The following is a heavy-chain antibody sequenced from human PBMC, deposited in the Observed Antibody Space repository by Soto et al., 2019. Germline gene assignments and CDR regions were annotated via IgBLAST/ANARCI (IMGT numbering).Heavy chain of an antibody. CDR3: VTVSYSSLTTLGSAFDV. V-gene: IGHV3-9*01. CDR1: GFTFDDYA. CDR2: ISWSGDNM. D-gene: IGHD4-4*01. J-gene: IGHJ3*01. Sequence: QLVESGGGLVQPGRSLRLSCAASGFTFDDYAMHWVRQAPGKGLEWVSGISWSGDNMAYADSVKGRFITSRDNVKNSMYMHMNSLRVEDTALYHCVTVSYSSLTTLGSAFDVWGQGTMVTVS.